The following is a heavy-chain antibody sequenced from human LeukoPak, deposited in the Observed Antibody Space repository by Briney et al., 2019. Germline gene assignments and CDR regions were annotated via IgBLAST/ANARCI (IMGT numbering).Heavy chain of an antibody. D-gene: IGHD3-22*01. Sequence: PSETLSLTCTVSGGSISSGDYYWSWIRQPPGKGLEWIAYMYYSGSTYYNPSLKSRVTMSADTSKNQLSLKLSSVTAADTAVYYCARPYYYDSRIDPWGQGTMVTVSS. V-gene: IGHV4-30-4*01. CDR2: MYYSGST. J-gene: IGHJ5*02. CDR1: GGSISSGDYY. CDR3: ARPYYYDSRIDP.